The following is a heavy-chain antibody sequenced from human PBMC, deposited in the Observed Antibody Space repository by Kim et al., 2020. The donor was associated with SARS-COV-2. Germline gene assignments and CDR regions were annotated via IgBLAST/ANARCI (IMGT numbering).Heavy chain of an antibody. V-gene: IGHV3-73*01. J-gene: IGHJ4*02. CDR3: TRPIPDDY. CDR2: RYAT. Sequence: RYATAYAASVKGRFTISRDDSKSTAYLQMNSLKTEDTAVYYCTRPIPDDYWGQGTLVTVSS.